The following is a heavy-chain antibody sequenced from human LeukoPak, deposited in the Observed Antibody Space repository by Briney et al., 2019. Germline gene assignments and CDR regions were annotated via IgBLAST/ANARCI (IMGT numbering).Heavy chain of an antibody. D-gene: IGHD2-2*02. Sequence: KSSETLSLTCTVSGGSISSYYWSWIRQPPGKGLEWIGYIYHSGSTNYNPSLKSRVTISVDTSKNQFSLKLSSVTAADTAVYYCARDRRDIVVVPAAIPETYYYYGMDVWGQGTTVTVSS. J-gene: IGHJ6*02. CDR1: GGSISSYY. CDR3: ARDRRDIVVVPAAIPETYYYYGMDV. CDR2: IYHSGST. V-gene: IGHV4-59*01.